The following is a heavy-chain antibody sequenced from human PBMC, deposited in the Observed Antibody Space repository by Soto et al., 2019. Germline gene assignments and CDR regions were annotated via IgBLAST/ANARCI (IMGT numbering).Heavy chain of an antibody. CDR1: GGSISSGGYY. V-gene: IGHV4-31*03. CDR2: IYYSGST. D-gene: IGHD3-3*01. CDR3: ARQREYYTLRSWFDP. Sequence: SETLSLTCTVSGGSISSGGYYWSWIRQHPGKGLEWIGYIYYSGSTYYNPSLKSRVTISVDTSKNQFSLKLSSVTAADTAVYYCARQREYYTLRSWFDPWGQGTLVTVSS. J-gene: IGHJ5*02.